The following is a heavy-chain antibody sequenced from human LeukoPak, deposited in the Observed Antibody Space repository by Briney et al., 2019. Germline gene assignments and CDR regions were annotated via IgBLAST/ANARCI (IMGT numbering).Heavy chain of an antibody. J-gene: IGHJ3*02. CDR3: AKAQFPYSTSLGSTFDM. Sequence: GGSLRLSCAASGFIFDDHTMHWVRQAPGKGLEWVSLITWNGDSTHYAGSVKGRFTISRDNSGNSLYLQMSSLRTEDTALYFCAKAQFPYSTSLGSTFDMWGKGTMVTVSS. CDR1: GFIFDDHT. CDR2: ITWNGDST. D-gene: IGHD6-13*01. V-gene: IGHV3-43*01.